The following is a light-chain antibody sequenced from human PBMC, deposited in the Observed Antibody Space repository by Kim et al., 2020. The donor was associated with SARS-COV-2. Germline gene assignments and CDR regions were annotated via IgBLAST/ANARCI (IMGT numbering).Light chain of an antibody. J-gene: IGLJ1*01. V-gene: IGLV3-9*01. CDR1: DIGRKN. CDR2: RDN. CDR3: QVWDSTTYV. Sequence: SYELTQPLSVSVALGQTATITCGGNDIGRKNVHWCQQKPGQAPVLVIYRDNDRPSGIPERFSGSNSGNTATLTISSAQDGDEADYYCQVWDSTTYVFGGGTKVTVL.